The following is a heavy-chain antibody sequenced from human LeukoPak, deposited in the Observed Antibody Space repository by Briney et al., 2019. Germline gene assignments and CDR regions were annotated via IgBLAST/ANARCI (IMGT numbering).Heavy chain of an antibody. D-gene: IGHD1-26*01. CDR1: GFTFSSFG. Sequence: GGSLRLSCAASGFTFSSFGMHWVRQAPGKGLEWVADIWFDGKNEHFADSVKGRFTISRDSSKNTLFLQMNTLRAEDTAIYYCAKDRTVGASYWYFDLWGRGTLVTVSS. J-gene: IGHJ2*01. CDR3: AKDRTVGASYWYFDL. V-gene: IGHV3-33*06. CDR2: IWFDGKNE.